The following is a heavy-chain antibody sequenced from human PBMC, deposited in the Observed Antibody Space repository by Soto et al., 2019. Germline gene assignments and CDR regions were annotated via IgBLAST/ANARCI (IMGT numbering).Heavy chain of an antibody. Sequence: QVQLVQSGAEVKKPGASVKVSCKASGYTFTSYAMHWVRQAPGQRLEWMGWINAGNGNTKYSQKFQGRVTITRDTSASTAYMELSSLRSEDTAVYYCARGHGYCSGTRCYGLGAFDIWGQGTMVTVSS. V-gene: IGHV1-3*01. CDR2: INAGNGNT. D-gene: IGHD2-2*01. J-gene: IGHJ3*02. CDR1: GYTFTSYA. CDR3: ARGHGYCSGTRCYGLGAFDI.